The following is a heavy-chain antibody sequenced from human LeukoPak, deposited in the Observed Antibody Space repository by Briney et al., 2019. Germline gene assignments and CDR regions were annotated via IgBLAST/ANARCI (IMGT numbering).Heavy chain of an antibody. J-gene: IGHJ4*02. V-gene: IGHV3-48*01. D-gene: IGHD3-10*01. CDR2: ISSSSSTK. CDR3: AKANLGGCGED. CDR1: GFTFSSYS. Sequence: GGSLRLSCAASGFTFSSYSMNWVRQAPGKGLEWVSYISSSSSTKYYADSVKGRFTISRDNSKNTLYLQMNSLRAEDTAVYYCAKANLGGCGEDWGQGTLVTVSS.